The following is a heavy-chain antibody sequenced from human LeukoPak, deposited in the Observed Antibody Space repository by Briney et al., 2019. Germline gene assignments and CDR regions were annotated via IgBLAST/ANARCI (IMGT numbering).Heavy chain of an antibody. Sequence: ASVKVSCKASGYTFTSYYMHWVRQAPGQGLEWMGCINPDSGGTNYAQKFQGRVTMTRDTSITTAYMELTTLRSDDTAVYYCASDHYGSGRGWGQGTLVTVSS. CDR3: ASDHYGSGRG. D-gene: IGHD3-10*01. CDR1: GYTFTSYY. V-gene: IGHV1-2*02. J-gene: IGHJ4*02. CDR2: INPDSGGT.